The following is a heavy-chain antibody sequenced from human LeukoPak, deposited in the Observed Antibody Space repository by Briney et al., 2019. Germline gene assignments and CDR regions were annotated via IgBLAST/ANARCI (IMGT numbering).Heavy chain of an antibody. J-gene: IGHJ4*02. D-gene: IGHD3-22*01. CDR2: ISPSGSSI. V-gene: IGHV3-11*01. Sequence: GGSLRLSCAASGFTFSDFYMSWIRQAPGKGLEWVSYISPSGSSIYYADSVKGRFTISRDNAKNSLYLQMNSLRAEDTAVYYCARRAGDYSHPYDYWGQGTLVTVSS. CDR3: ARRAGDYSHPYDY. CDR1: GFTFSDFY.